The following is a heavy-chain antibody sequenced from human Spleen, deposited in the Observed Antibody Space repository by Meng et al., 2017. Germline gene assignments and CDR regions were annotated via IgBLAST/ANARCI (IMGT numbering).Heavy chain of an antibody. CDR2: INHSGST. CDR3: ARGPTTMAHDFDY. V-gene: IGHV4-34*01. Sequence: QGQLQQWGAGLFKPSETLSLTCAVYGGSFSDYYWSWIRQPPGKGLEWIGEINHSGSTNYNPSLESRATISVDTSQNNLSLKLSSVTAADSAVYYCARGPTTMAHDFDYWGQGTLVTVSS. D-gene: IGHD4-11*01. CDR1: GGSFSDYY. J-gene: IGHJ4*02.